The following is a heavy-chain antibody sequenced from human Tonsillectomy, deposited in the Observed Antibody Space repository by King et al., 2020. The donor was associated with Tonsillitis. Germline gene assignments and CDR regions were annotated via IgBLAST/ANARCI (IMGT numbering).Heavy chain of an antibody. D-gene: IGHD2-8*01. CDR3: ATVSNGGYDNGMDV. Sequence: QLVQSGPEVKKPGTSVKVSCKASGFTFTNSAVRWVRQARGQRLEWIGWIVFVSGNTNYAQKFQERVTITRDMSTVTAYMELSSLSSEDTAVYYCATVSNGGYDNGMDVWGQGTTVTVSS. CDR2: IVFVSGNT. J-gene: IGHJ6*02. CDR1: GFTFTNSA. V-gene: IGHV1-58*01.